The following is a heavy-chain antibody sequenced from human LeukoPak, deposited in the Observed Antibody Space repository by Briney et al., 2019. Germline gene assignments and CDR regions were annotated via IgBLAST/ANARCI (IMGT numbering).Heavy chain of an antibody. CDR2: IYHSGRT. D-gene: IGHD1-26*01. CDR3: ARFVGAATTSHIDY. Sequence: PSETLSFTCAVSGYSISSDYYWGWIRQPPGKGLEWIGSIYHSGRTYYNPSLKSRVTISVDTSKNQFSLKLSSVTAADTAVYYCARFVGAATTSHIDYWGQGTLVTVFS. CDR1: GYSISSDYY. V-gene: IGHV4-38-2*01. J-gene: IGHJ4*02.